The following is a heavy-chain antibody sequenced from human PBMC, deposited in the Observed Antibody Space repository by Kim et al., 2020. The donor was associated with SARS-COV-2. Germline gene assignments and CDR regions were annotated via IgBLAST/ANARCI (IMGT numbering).Heavy chain of an antibody. Sequence: GGSLRLSCAASGFTFDDYAMHWVRQAPGKGLEWVSGISWNSGGIGYADSVKGRFTISRDNAKNSLYLQMNSLRAEDTALYYCAKERPRSITMVRGVIITGAIPFDYWGQGTLVTVSS. D-gene: IGHD3-10*01. CDR1: GFTFDDYA. CDR3: AKERPRSITMVRGVIITGAIPFDY. CDR2: ISWNSGGI. V-gene: IGHV3-9*01. J-gene: IGHJ4*02.